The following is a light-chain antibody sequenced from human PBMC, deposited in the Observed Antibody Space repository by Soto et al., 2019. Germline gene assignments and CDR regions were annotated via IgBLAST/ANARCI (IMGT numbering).Light chain of an antibody. Sequence: EIQMTQSPSTLSGSVGDRVTLSCRASQTISGCLAWYQQKPGKAPKLLICKATTVKSGVPSRFSGSGSGTEFTLTISSLQPDDFASYCCQHCNSYSGAFGRGTKVDIK. CDR3: QHCNSYSGA. CDR1: QTISGC. J-gene: IGKJ1*01. CDR2: KAT. V-gene: IGKV1-5*03.